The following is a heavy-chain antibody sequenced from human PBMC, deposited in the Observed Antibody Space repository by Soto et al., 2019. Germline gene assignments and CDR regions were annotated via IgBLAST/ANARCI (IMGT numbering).Heavy chain of an antibody. D-gene: IGHD1-7*01. CDR3: ARGGGYRNYVGPGY. CDR2: IIPIFGTA. J-gene: IGHJ4*02. V-gene: IGHV1-69*06. CDR1: GGTFSSYA. Sequence: QVQLVQSGAEVKKPGSSVKVSCKASGGTFSSYAISWVRQAPGHGIGWMGGIIPIFGTANYAQKFQVRVTITADKSTSTAYMELGSLSAGETAVYYCARGGGYRNYVGPGYCGQGTMFTVSS.